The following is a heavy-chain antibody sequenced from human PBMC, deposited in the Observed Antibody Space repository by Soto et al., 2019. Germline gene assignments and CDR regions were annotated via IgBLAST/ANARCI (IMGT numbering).Heavy chain of an antibody. J-gene: IGHJ3*02. CDR1: GFTFSVYS. D-gene: IGHD6-19*01. CDR2: IGGGGI. Sequence: EMQLVESGGGLVQPGGSLRLSCAASGFTFSVYSMSWVRQAPGKGLEWVAYIGGGGIHYADSVKGRFVISRDDAKNSMFLQMNSLRDEDTAVYFCARDRHWEQWLGPHDAFHIWGQGTMVTVSS. V-gene: IGHV3-48*02. CDR3: ARDRHWEQWLGPHDAFHI.